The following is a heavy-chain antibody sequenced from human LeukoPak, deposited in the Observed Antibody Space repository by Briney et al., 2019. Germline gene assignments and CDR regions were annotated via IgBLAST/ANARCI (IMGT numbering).Heavy chain of an antibody. CDR1: GFTISDYW. CDR3: TTAYYDFWSGYYPL. CDR2: IKSKTDGGTT. D-gene: IGHD3-3*01. V-gene: IGHV3-15*01. Sequence: PGGSLRLSCAASGFTISDYWMSWVRQAPGKGLEWVGRIKSKTDGGTTDYAAPVKGRFTISRDDSESTLYLQMNSLKTEDTAVYYCTTAYYDFWSGYYPLWGQGTLVTVSS. J-gene: IGHJ4*02.